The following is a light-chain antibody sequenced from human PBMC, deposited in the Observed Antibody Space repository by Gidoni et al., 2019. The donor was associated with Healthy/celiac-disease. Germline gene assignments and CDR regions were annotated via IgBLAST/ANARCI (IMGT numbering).Light chain of an antibody. J-gene: IGKJ1*01. Sequence: AIRITQSPSSLSASTGDRVTITCRASPGISSYLAWYQQKPGKAPKLLIYAASTLQSGVPSRFSGSGSGTDFTLTISCLQSEDFATYYCQQYYSYPRTFXQXTKVEIK. V-gene: IGKV1-8*01. CDR3: QQYYSYPRT. CDR1: PGISSY. CDR2: AAS.